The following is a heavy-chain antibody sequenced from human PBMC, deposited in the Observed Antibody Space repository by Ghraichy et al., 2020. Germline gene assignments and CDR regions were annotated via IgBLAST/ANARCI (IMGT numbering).Heavy chain of an antibody. Sequence: SETLSLTCTVSGDFISSGDYYWSWIRHLPGKGLEWIGYIYYNGNTYYNPSLKSRLTISVDTSKKQFSLKLSSVTAADTAVYYCASDHAGADYYYAMDVWGKETTFTVS. V-gene: IGHV4-31*03. D-gene: IGHD4/OR15-4a*01. CDR3: ASDHAGADYYYAMDV. J-gene: IGHJ6*04. CDR1: GDFISSGDYY. CDR2: IYYNGNT.